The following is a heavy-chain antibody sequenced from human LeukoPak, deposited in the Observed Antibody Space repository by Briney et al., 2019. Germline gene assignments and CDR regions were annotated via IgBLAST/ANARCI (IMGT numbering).Heavy chain of an antibody. CDR2: INHSGST. J-gene: IGHJ5*02. D-gene: IGHD6-13*01. Sequence: SETLSLTCAVYGGSFSGYYWSWIRQPPGKGLEWIGEINHSGSTNYNPSLKSRVTISVDTSKNQFSLKLSSVTAADTAVHYCARGSHSSGWYLWGQGTLVTVSS. CDR3: ARGSHSSGWYL. CDR1: GGSFSGYY. V-gene: IGHV4-34*01.